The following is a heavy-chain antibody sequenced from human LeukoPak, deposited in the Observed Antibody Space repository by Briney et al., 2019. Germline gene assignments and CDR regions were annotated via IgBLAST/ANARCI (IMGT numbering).Heavy chain of an antibody. Sequence: GGSLRLSCAASGFTFSSYAMSWVRQAPGKGLEWVSAISGSGGSTYYADSVKGRFTISRDNPKNTLYLQMNSLRAEDTAVYYCAKSYGSGSQWGYFDYWGQGTLVTVSS. CDR2: ISGSGGST. CDR1: GFTFSSYA. D-gene: IGHD3-10*01. J-gene: IGHJ4*02. V-gene: IGHV3-23*01. CDR3: AKSYGSGSQWGYFDY.